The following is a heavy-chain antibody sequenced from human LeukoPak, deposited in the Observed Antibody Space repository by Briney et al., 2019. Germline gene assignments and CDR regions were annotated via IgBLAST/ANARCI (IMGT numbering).Heavy chain of an antibody. Sequence: PSETLSLTCTVSGGSISSYYWSWIRQPPGKGLEWIGYIYYSGSTSYNPSPKSRVTISIDTSKNQFSLKVSSVTAADTAVYYCARGSYWYDPWGQGTLVTVSS. V-gene: IGHV4-59*01. CDR1: GGSISSYY. CDR2: IYYSGST. D-gene: IGHD1-14*01. J-gene: IGHJ5*02. CDR3: ARGSYWYDP.